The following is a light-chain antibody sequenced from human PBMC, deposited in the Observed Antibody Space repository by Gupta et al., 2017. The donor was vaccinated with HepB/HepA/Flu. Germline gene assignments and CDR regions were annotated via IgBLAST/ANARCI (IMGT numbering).Light chain of an antibody. CDR2: QDT. V-gene: IGLV3-1*01. J-gene: IGLJ1*01. Sequence: SYELTQPPSVSVSPGQTASITCSGNTLDDKFVHWYQQKPGQSPVLVIYQDTRRPSGIPERFSASNSGNTATLTISGTQPMDEAEYFCQAWDTGTPFVFGPGTKVAVL. CDR3: QAWDTGTPFV. CDR1: TLDDKF.